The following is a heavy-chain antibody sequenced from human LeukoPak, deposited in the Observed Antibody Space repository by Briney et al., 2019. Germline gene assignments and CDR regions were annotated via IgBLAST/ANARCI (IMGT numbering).Heavy chain of an antibody. V-gene: IGHV1-69*02. CDR3: ASMEMASIFGAFDI. Sequence: GASVKVSCKASGGTFSSYIISWVRQAPGQGLEWMGRIIPILGIANYAQKFQGRVTITADKSASTAYMELSSLRSEDTAVYYCASMEMASIFGAFDIWGQGTMVNVSS. CDR1: GGTFSSYI. D-gene: IGHD5-24*01. J-gene: IGHJ3*02. CDR2: IIPILGIA.